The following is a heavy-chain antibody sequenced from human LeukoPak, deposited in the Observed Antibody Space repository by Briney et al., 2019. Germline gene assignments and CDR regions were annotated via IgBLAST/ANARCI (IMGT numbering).Heavy chain of an antibody. J-gene: IGHJ4*02. D-gene: IGHD2-15*01. Sequence: GGSLRLSCAASGFTFSSYAMSWVRQAPGKGLEWVSAISGSGGSTYYADSVKGRFTISRDNSKNTLYLQMNSLRAEDTAVYYCAKGVLPCSGGSCYSSFDYWGQGTLVTVSS. CDR3: AKGVLPCSGGSCYSSFDY. CDR2: ISGSGGST. V-gene: IGHV3-23*01. CDR1: GFTFSSYA.